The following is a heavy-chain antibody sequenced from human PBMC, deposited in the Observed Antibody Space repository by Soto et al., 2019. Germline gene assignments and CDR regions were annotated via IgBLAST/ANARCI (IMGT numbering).Heavy chain of an antibody. D-gene: IGHD3-22*01. CDR3: ARLGGYYQALDS. V-gene: IGHV4-61*01. CDR1: GGSVSSGSYY. CDR2: IYHSGST. Sequence: SETLSLTCTVSGGSVSSGSYYWSWIRQPPGKGLEWIGYIYHSGSTYYNPSLKSRVTISVDRSKNQFSLKLSSVTAADTAVYYCARLGGYYQALDSWGQGTVVTVSS. J-gene: IGHJ4*02.